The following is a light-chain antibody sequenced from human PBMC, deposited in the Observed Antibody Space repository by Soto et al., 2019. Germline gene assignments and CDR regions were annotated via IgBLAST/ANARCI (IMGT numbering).Light chain of an antibody. J-gene: IGKJ1*01. V-gene: IGKV3-20*01. CDR3: QQYGSSPRT. Sequence: EIVLTQSPGTLSLSPGERATLSRRASQSVSAYLAWYQQKPGQAPRLLIYGASSRATGIPDRFSGSGSGTDFTLTISRLEPEDFAVYYCQQYGSSPRTFGQGTKVDIK. CDR2: GAS. CDR1: QSVSAY.